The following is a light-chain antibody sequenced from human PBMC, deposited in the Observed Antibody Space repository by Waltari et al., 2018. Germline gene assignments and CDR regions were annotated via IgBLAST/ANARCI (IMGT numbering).Light chain of an antibody. J-gene: IGKJ1*01. Sequence: DIQMTQSPSSLSASVGARVTITCRASLSISNYLNWYQQKPGKAPKLLIYAASSLQSGVPSRFSGSGSGTDFTLTISSLQPEDFATYYCQQSSSTPQTFGQGTKVEIK. CDR3: QQSSSTPQT. CDR2: AAS. CDR1: LSISNY. V-gene: IGKV1-39*01.